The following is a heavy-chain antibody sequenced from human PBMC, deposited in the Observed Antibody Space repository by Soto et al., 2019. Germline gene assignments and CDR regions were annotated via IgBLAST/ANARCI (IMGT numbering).Heavy chain of an antibody. CDR1: GGSIDXXXXX. V-gene: IGHV4-61*01. CDR2: VYYSGNT. Sequence: ETLXLTCTXXGGSIDXXXXXXSWIRXXPXXXXEWIGYVYYSGNTNYNPFLKSRVTLSLDKXXXQFSLKMNSVTAADTAVYYCARDVIAPPNYFDPWGQGTLVTVSS. J-gene: IGHJ5*02. D-gene: IGHD4-4*01. CDR3: ARDVIAPPNYFDP.